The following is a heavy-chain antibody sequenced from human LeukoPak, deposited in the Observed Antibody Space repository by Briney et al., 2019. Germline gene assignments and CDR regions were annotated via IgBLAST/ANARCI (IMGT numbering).Heavy chain of an antibody. Sequence: SVKVSCKASGGTFSSYAISWVRQAPGQGLEWMGGIIPIFGTANYAQKFQGRVTITADESTSTAYMELRSLRSEDTAVYYCARVQGSGTNWFDPWGQGTLVTVSS. V-gene: IGHV1-69*13. CDR2: IIPIFGTA. CDR1: GGTFSSYA. D-gene: IGHD2-15*01. CDR3: ARVQGSGTNWFDP. J-gene: IGHJ5*02.